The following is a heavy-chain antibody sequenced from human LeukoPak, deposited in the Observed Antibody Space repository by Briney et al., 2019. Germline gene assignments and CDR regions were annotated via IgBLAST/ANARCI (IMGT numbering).Heavy chain of an antibody. CDR2: IYPGDSDT. CDR1: GYTFHSYW. J-gene: IGHJ5*02. CDR3: ARGGSGSYGRGWDHWFDP. D-gene: IGHD3-10*01. V-gene: IGHV5-51*01. Sequence: GESLKISCQGSGYTFHSYWIAWVRQMPGKGLEWMGIIYPGDSDTRYSPSFQGQVTISADKSISTAYLQWSSLKASDTAMYYCARGGSGSYGRGWDHWFDPWGQGTLVTVSS.